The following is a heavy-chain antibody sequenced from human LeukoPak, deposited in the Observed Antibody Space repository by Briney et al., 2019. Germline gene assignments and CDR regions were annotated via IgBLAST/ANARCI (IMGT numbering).Heavy chain of an antibody. Sequence: PGGSLRLSCAASGFTFSSYAMSWVRQAPGKGLEWVSVISGSGGSTYYADSVKGRFTISRDNSKNTLFLQMNSLRAEDTAVYYCAKDSSNIMGARLDYWGQGTLVTVSS. CDR2: ISGSGGST. D-gene: IGHD1-26*01. V-gene: IGHV3-23*01. CDR3: AKDSSNIMGARLDY. CDR1: GFTFSSYA. J-gene: IGHJ4*02.